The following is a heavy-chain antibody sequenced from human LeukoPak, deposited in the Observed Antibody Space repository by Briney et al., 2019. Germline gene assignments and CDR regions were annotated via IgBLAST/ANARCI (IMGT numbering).Heavy chain of an antibody. CDR1: GDSISSGDYY. CDR2: ISSSGST. J-gene: IGHJ3*02. D-gene: IGHD3-22*01. Sequence: PSETLSLTCTVSGDSISSGDYYWSWIRQPAGKGLEWIGRISSSGSTNYNPSLQSRVTISVDTSKNQFSLKLRSVTAADTAVYFCARGPYSYDSSGAFDIWGKGTMVTVSS. V-gene: IGHV4-61*02. CDR3: ARGPYSYDSSGAFDI.